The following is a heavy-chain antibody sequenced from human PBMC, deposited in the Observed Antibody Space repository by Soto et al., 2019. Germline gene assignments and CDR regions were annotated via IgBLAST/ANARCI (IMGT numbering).Heavy chain of an antibody. CDR1: GYTFTSYG. CDR2: ISAYNGNT. CDR3: ARDQGYCSGGSCYPYYFDY. D-gene: IGHD2-15*01. J-gene: IGHJ4*02. Sequence: ASVKVSCKASGYTFTSYGLSWLRQAPGQGLEWMGWISAYNGNTNYAQKLQGRVTMTTDTSTSTAYMELRSLRSDDTAVYYCARDQGYCSGGSCYPYYFDYWGQGTLVTVSS. V-gene: IGHV1-18*01.